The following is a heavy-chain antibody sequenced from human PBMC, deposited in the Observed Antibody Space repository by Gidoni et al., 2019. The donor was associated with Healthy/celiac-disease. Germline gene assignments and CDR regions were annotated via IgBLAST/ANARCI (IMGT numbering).Heavy chain of an antibody. J-gene: IGHJ5*02. CDR3: ATQRDRMVQGVINH. D-gene: IGHD3-10*01. Sequence: EVQLLESGGGLVQPGGSLRLSCAASGFTFSSYAMRWVRQAPGKGLEWVSAMSGSGGSTYYADSVKGRFTISRDNSKNTLYLQMNSLRAEDTAVYYCATQRDRMVQGVINHWGQGTLVTVSS. CDR1: GFTFSSYA. CDR2: MSGSGGST. V-gene: IGHV3-23*01.